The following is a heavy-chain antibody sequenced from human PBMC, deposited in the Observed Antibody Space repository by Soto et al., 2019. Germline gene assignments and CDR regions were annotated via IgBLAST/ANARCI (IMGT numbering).Heavy chain of an antibody. J-gene: IGHJ3*02. Sequence: GSGPTLVNPTQTLTLTCTFSGFSLSTSGMCVSWIRQPPGKALEWLALIDWDDDKYYSTSLKTRLTISKDTSKNQVVLTMTNMDPVDTATYYCARIPIHYYRKEYAFDIWGQGTMVTVSS. D-gene: IGHD3-10*01. CDR1: GFSLSTSGMC. V-gene: IGHV2-70*01. CDR3: ARIPIHYYRKEYAFDI. CDR2: IDWDDDK.